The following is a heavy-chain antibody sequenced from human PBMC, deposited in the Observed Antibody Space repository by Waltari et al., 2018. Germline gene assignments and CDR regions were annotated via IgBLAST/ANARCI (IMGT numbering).Heavy chain of an antibody. J-gene: IGHJ4*02. D-gene: IGHD4-4*01. CDR2: ISYDGSNK. CDR3: ARDSPFQTTVTTYYFDY. Sequence: QVQLVESGGGVVQPGRSLRLSCAASGFTFSRYAMHWVRPPPGKGLEWVAVISYDGSNKYYADSVKGRFTISRDNSKNTLYLQMNSLRAEDTAVYYCARDSPFQTTVTTYYFDYWGQGTLVTVSS. CDR1: GFTFSRYA. V-gene: IGHV3-30-3*01.